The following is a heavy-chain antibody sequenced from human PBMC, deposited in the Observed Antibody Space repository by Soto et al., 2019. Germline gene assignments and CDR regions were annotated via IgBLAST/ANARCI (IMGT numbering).Heavy chain of an antibody. Sequence: GGSLRLSCAASGFTFSSYGMHWVRQAPGKGLEWVAVISYDGSNKYYTDSVKGRFTISRDNSKNTLYLQMNSLRAEDTAVYYCAKDRAAAGISRTYYYYYGMDVWGQGTTVTVSS. V-gene: IGHV3-30*18. CDR1: GFTFSSYG. CDR3: AKDRAAAGISRTYYYYYGMDV. CDR2: ISYDGSNK. D-gene: IGHD6-13*01. J-gene: IGHJ6*02.